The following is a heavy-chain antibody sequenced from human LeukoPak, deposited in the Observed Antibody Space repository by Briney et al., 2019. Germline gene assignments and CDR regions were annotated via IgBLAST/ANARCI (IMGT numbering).Heavy chain of an antibody. V-gene: IGHV3-74*01. CDR1: GFTFSDYW. D-gene: IGHD6-19*01. J-gene: IGHJ6*03. Sequence: PPGGSLRLSCEASGFTFSDYWIHWVRQAPGKGLVWVSRIKGDGISTNYADSVKGRFTISRDNAKNSLYLQMNSLRAEDTAVYYCARERIAVAEYYMDVWGKGTTVTVSS. CDR2: IKGDGIST. CDR3: ARERIAVAEYYMDV.